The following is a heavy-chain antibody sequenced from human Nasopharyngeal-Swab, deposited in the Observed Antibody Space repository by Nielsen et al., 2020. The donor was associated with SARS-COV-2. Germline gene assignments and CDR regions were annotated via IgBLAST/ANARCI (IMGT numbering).Heavy chain of an antibody. CDR3: ARGAVAVRHFDY. Sequence: SETLSLTCTVSGGSISSGSYYWSWIRQPAGKGLEWIGRIYTSGSTNYNPPLKSQVTISVDTSKNQFSLKLSSVTAADTAVYYCARGAVAVRHFDYWGQGTLVTVSS. J-gene: IGHJ4*02. CDR1: GGSISSGSYY. V-gene: IGHV4-61*02. CDR2: IYTSGST. D-gene: IGHD6-19*01.